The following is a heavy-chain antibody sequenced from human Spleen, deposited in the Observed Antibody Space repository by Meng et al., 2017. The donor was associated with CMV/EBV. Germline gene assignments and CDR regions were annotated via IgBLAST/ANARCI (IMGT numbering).Heavy chain of an antibody. V-gene: IGHV1-2*02. CDR3: ARNYDLWRGYPNWFDP. Sequence: ASVKVSCKASGYTFTGYHMHWVRQAPGQGFEWMGWINPKSGVTNYAQNFPGRVTLTRDTSVNTAYMELSRLTSNATAVYFCARNYDLWRGYPNWFDPWGQGTLVTVSS. D-gene: IGHD3-3*01. CDR2: INPKSGVT. CDR1: GYTFTGYH. J-gene: IGHJ5*02.